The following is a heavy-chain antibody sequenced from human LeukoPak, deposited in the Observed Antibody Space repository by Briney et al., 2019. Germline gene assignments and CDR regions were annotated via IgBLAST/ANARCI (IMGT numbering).Heavy chain of an antibody. V-gene: IGHV1-18*01. CDR1: GYIFTSYG. J-gene: IGHJ4*02. CDR3: ARTHDPGRTRKNPLAAAGTSLGKYYFDY. D-gene: IGHD6-13*01. Sequence: GASVKVSCKASGYIFTSYGISWVRQAPGQGLEWMGWINTYYVKTHYAQKLQGRVTMTTDTSTSTAYMELRSLRSDDTAVYYCARTHDPGRTRKNPLAAAGTSLGKYYFDYWGQGTLVTVSS. CDR2: INTYYVKT.